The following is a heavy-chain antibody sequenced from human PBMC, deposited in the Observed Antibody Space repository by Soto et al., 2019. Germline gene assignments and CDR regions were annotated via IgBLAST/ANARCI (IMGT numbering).Heavy chain of an antibody. Sequence: GASVKVSCKASGYTFTSYGISWVRQAPGQRLEWMGWINACNGNTKYSQKFQGRVTITRDTSASTAYMELSSLRSEDTAVYYCARDRLRITMVRGVPGYWGQGTLVT. J-gene: IGHJ4*02. CDR1: GYTFTSYG. V-gene: IGHV1-3*01. CDR2: INACNGNT. CDR3: ARDRLRITMVRGVPGY. D-gene: IGHD3-10*01.